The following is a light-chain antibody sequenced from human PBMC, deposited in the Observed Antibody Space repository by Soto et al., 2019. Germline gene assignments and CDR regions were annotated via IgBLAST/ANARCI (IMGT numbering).Light chain of an antibody. V-gene: IGLV2-14*01. CDR1: SSDVGDYNY. Sequence: QSALTQPASVSGSPGQSITISCTGTSSDVGDYNYVSWYQQHPGKAPKLMIYDVSNRPSGVSNRFSGSESGNTASLTVSGLQAEDEADYYCSSYTSSSTLVFGGGTKLTVL. CDR3: SSYTSSSTLV. CDR2: DVS. J-gene: IGLJ2*01.